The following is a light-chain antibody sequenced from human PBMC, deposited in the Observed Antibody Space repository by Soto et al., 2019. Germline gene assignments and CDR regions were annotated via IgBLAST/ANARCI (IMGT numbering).Light chain of an antibody. CDR2: GAS. CDR1: QSISSW. Sequence: DIQMTQSPSTLSASVGDRVTITCRASQSISSWLAWYQQKPGKAPKLLIYGASSLESGVPSRFSCSGSGTEYTLTVSSLQPDDLATYYCQQYNSYPCACGQGTKLQIK. J-gene: IGKJ2*02. V-gene: IGKV1-5*01. CDR3: QQYNSYPCA.